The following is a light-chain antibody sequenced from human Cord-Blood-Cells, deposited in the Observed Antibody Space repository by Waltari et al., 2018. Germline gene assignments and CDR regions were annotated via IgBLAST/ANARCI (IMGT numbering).Light chain of an antibody. V-gene: IGKV1-33*01. CDR1: QDISNY. CDR3: QQYDNLPIT. CDR2: DAS. Sequence: DIQMTQYPSSLSASVGDRATITCQASQDISNYLNWYQQKPGKAPKLLIYDASNLETGVPSRFSGSGSGTDFTFTISSLQPEDIATYYCQQYDNLPITFGQGTRLEIK. J-gene: IGKJ5*01.